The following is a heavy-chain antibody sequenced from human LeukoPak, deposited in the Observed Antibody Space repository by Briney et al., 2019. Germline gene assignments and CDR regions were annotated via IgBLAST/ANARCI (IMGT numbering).Heavy chain of an antibody. V-gene: IGHV3-30*02. Sequence: PGGSLRLSCAASGFTFSSYGMHWVRQAPGKGLEWVAFIRYDGSNKYYADSVKGRFTISRDNSKNTLFLQMNSLTVEDTAVYYCGRGMRDYYGLDYWGQGTLVTVSS. D-gene: IGHD3-10*01. CDR3: GRGMRDYYGLDY. J-gene: IGHJ4*02. CDR2: IRYDGSNK. CDR1: GFTFSSYG.